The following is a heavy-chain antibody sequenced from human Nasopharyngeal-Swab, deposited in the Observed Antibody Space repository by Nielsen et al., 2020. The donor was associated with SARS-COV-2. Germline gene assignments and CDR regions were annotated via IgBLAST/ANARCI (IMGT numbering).Heavy chain of an antibody. V-gene: IGHV2-70*01. D-gene: IGHD1-1*01. CDR2: IDWDDDK. J-gene: IGHJ6*02. CDR1: GFSLSTSGMC. CDR3: ARMPVQLERPGDYYYYGMDV. Sequence: SGPTLVKPTQTLTLTCTFSGFSLSTSGMCVSWIRRPPGKALEWLALIDWDDDKYYSTSLKTRLTISKDTSKNQVVLTMTNMDPVDTATYYCARMPVQLERPGDYYYYGMDVWGQGTTVTVSS.